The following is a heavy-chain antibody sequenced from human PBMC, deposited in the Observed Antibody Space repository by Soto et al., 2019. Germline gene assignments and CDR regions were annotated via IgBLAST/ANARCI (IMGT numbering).Heavy chain of an antibody. J-gene: IGHJ3*02. CDR1: GFTFSSYA. D-gene: IGHD1-26*01. CDR2: ISGSGGST. Sequence: GGSLRLSCAASGFTFSSYAMSWVRQAPGKGLEWVSAISGSGGSTYYADSVKGRFTISRDNSKNTLYLQMNSLRAEDTAVYYCARYSGSFRAFDIWGQTTMVTVSS. CDR3: ARYSGSFRAFDI. V-gene: IGHV3-23*01.